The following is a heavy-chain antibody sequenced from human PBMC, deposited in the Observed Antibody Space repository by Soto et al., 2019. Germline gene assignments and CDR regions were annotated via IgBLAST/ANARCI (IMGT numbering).Heavy chain of an antibody. D-gene: IGHD6-19*01. Sequence: EVQLVESGGGLVQPGRSLRLSCAASGFTFDDFAMHWVRQAPGKGLEWVAGITWNSGTIDYAGSVKGRFTISRDNAKNSLYLQMNSLRAGDTAFYYCVKGGSQWVDPFDSWGQGTLVTVSS. CDR2: ITWNSGTI. V-gene: IGHV3-9*01. CDR3: VKGGSQWVDPFDS. J-gene: IGHJ4*02. CDR1: GFTFDDFA.